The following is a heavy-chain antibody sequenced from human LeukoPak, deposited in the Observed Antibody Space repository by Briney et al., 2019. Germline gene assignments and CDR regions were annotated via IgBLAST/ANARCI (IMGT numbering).Heavy chain of an antibody. Sequence: GGSLRLSCAASGFTFSSYAMSWVRQAPGKGLEWVSTITASGGTYYADSLKGRFTISRDTSKNTLYLQTNSLRAEDTAVYYCAKRGRYYFDQWGQGTLVTVSS. J-gene: IGHJ4*02. CDR1: GFTFSSYA. CDR3: AKRGRYYFDQ. V-gene: IGHV3-23*01. CDR2: ITASGGT.